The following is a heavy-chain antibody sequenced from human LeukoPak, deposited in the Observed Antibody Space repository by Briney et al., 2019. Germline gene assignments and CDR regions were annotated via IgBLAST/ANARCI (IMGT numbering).Heavy chain of an antibody. J-gene: IGHJ4*02. CDR3: ARDIESSSWYRPGDFDY. V-gene: IGHV4-61*02. CDR1: GGSISSGSYY. Sequence: SETLSLTCTVSGGSISSGSYYWSWIRQPAGKGLEWIGRIYTSGSTNYNPSLKSRVTISVDTSKNQFSLKLSSVTAADTAVYYCARDIESSSWYRPGDFDYWGQGTLVTVSS. D-gene: IGHD6-13*01. CDR2: IYTSGST.